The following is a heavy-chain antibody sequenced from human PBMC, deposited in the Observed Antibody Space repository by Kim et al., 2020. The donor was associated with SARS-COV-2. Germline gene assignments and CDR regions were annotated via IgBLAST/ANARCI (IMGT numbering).Heavy chain of an antibody. V-gene: IGHV3-30-3*01. CDR1: GFTFSSYA. J-gene: IGHJ5*02. D-gene: IGHD1-26*01. CDR2: ISYDGSNK. CDR3: ARDQASGTSRSSFRWFDP. Sequence: GGSLRLSCAASGFTFSSYAMHWVRQAPGKGLEWVAVISYDGSNKYYADSVKGRFTISRDNSKNTLYLQMNSLRAEDTAVYYCARDQASGTSRSSFRWFDPWGQGTLVTVSS.